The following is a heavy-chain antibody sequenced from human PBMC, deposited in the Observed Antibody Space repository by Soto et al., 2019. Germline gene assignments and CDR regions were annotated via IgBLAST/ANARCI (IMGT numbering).Heavy chain of an antibody. CDR3: AKTGYYGAGSYSFDY. J-gene: IGHJ4*02. V-gene: IGHV3-23*01. CDR1: GFTFSSYA. CDR2: ISGSGGST. Sequence: GGSLRLSCAASGFTFSSYAMSWVRQAPGKGLEWVSAISGSGGSTYYADSVKGRFTISRDNSKNTLYLQMNSLRAEDRAVYYCAKTGYYGAGSYSFDYWGQGTLVTVSS. D-gene: IGHD3-10*01.